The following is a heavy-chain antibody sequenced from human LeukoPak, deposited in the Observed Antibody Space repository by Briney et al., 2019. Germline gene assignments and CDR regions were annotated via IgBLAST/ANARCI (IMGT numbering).Heavy chain of an antibody. Sequence: SETLSLTCTVSGGPVSSGSYYWSWIRQPPGKGLEWIGYIYYSGSTNYNPSLKSRVTISVDTSKNQFSLKLSSVTAADTAVYYCASGGYSGYDSRRFDYWGQGTLVTVSS. J-gene: IGHJ4*02. D-gene: IGHD5-12*01. CDR2: IYYSGST. CDR1: GGPVSSGSYY. CDR3: ASGGYSGYDSRRFDY. V-gene: IGHV4-61*01.